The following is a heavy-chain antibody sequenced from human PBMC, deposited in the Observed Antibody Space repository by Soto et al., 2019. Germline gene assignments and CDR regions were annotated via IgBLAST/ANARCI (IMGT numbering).Heavy chain of an antibody. D-gene: IGHD6-6*01. V-gene: IGHV1-2*04. Sequence: QVPLVQSGAEVKKPGASVKVSCKASGYTFTGYYMHWVRQAPGQGLEWMGWINPNSGGTNYAQKFQGWVTMSRDTCISRAYRELSRLRSDDTAVYYCARVGSGSSPLVDWGQGTLVTVSS. J-gene: IGHJ4*02. CDR2: INPNSGGT. CDR3: ARVGSGSSPLVD. CDR1: GYTFTGYY.